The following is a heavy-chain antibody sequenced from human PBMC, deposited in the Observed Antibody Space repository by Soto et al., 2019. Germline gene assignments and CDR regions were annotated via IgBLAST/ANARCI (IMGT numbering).Heavy chain of an antibody. Sequence: ESGPTLVNPTQTLTLTCTFSGFSLTETGMGVGWIRQPPGKALEWLALIYWDDDKRYSPSLKRGLTISKDASKNQVVLTKTNVDAVDTATYYRAHRRSGHFDSWGQGTLVTVSS. CDR3: AHRRSGHFDS. CDR1: GFSLTETGMG. J-gene: IGHJ4*02. V-gene: IGHV2-5*02. CDR2: IYWDDDK.